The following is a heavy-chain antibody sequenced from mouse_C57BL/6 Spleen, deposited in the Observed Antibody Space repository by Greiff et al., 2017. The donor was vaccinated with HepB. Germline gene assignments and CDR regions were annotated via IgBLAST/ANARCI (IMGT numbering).Heavy chain of an antibody. D-gene: IGHD2-4*01. Sequence: EVKLQESGPGLVKPSQSLSLTCSVTGYSITSGYYWNWIRQFPGNKLEWMGYISYDGSNNYNPSLKNRISITRDTSKNQFFLKLNSVTTEDTATYYCARGIYDYDDGGFDYWGQGTTLTVSS. V-gene: IGHV3-6*01. CDR2: ISYDGSN. CDR1: GYSITSGYY. CDR3: ARGIYDYDDGGFDY. J-gene: IGHJ2*01.